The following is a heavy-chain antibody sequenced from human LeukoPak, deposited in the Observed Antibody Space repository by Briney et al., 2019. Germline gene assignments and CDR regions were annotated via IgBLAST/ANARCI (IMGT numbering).Heavy chain of an antibody. CDR2: INSDGSST. CDR1: GFTFSSYN. CDR3: AKERYCSSISCYTGDY. D-gene: IGHD2-2*02. V-gene: IGHV3-74*01. Sequence: AGGSLRLSCAASGFTFSSYNMNWVRQAPGKGLVWVSRINSDGSSTSYADSVKGRFTISRDNSKNTLYLQMNSLRVEDTAVYYCAKERYCSSISCYTGDYWGQGTLVTVSS. J-gene: IGHJ4*02.